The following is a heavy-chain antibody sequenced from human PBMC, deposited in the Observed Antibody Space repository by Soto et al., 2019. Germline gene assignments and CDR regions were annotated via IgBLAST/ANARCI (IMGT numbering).Heavy chain of an antibody. D-gene: IGHD2-2*01. Sequence: QVQLQESGPGLVKPSETLSLTCTVSGGSISSYYWSWIRQPPGKGLEWIGYIYYSGSTNYNPSLKSRVTISVDTSKNQFSLKLSSVTAADTAVYYCARHWKAVVVPANYYYYMDVWGKGTTVTVSS. CDR3: ARHWKAVVVPANYYYYMDV. CDR1: GGSISSYY. CDR2: IYYSGST. J-gene: IGHJ6*03. V-gene: IGHV4-59*08.